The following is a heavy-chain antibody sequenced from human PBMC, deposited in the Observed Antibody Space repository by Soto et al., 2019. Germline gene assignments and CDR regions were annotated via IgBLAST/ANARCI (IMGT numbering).Heavy chain of an antibody. CDR3: ARGYLESYYYDSSGPGLTDY. CDR1: CGSISSGGYY. V-gene: IGHV4-31*03. Sequence: PSETLSLTCTVSCGSISSGGYYWSWIRQHPGKGLEWIGYIYYSGSTYYNPSLKSRVTISVDTSKNQFSLKLSSVTAADTAVYYCARGYLESYYYDSSGPGLTDYWGQGTLVTVSS. CDR2: IYYSGST. J-gene: IGHJ4*02. D-gene: IGHD3-22*01.